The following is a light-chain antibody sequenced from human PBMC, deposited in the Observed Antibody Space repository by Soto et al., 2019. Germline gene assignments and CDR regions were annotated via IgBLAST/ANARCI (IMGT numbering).Light chain of an antibody. CDR1: SSNIGAGYD. V-gene: IGLV1-40*01. CDR2: GNS. J-gene: IGLJ1*01. CDR3: QSYDISLSGYV. Sequence: QSVLTQPPSVSGAPGQRVTISCTGSSSNIGAGYDGHWYQRLPGTAPKLLIYGNSNRPSGVPDRFSGAQSGTSASLAITGLQAEDEADYYCQSYDISLSGYVFGTGTKLTVL.